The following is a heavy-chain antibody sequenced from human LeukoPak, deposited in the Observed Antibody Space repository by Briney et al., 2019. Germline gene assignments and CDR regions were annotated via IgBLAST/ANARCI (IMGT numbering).Heavy chain of an antibody. Sequence: TSETLSVTCTVSGYSISSGYYWGWIRQPPGKGLEWIGSICHSGSTYYKPSLKSRVTISVDTSKNQFSLKLSSVTAADTAVYYCARGDYGDLSPLDYWGQGTLVTVSS. CDR3: ARGDYGDLSPLDY. J-gene: IGHJ4*02. CDR2: ICHSGST. D-gene: IGHD4-17*01. V-gene: IGHV4-38-2*02. CDR1: GYSISSGYY.